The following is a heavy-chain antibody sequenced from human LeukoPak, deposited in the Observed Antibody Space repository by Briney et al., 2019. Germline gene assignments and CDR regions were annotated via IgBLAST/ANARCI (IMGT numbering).Heavy chain of an antibody. Sequence: GGSLRLSCAASGFTFSSYSMNWVRQAPGKGLEWVSYISSSSSTIYYADSVKGRFTISRDNAKNSLYLQMNSLRAEDTAVYYCARSYCGGDCYSWGLDYWGQGTLVTVSS. D-gene: IGHD2-21*02. CDR1: GFTFSSYS. V-gene: IGHV3-48*01. CDR2: ISSSSSTI. CDR3: ARSYCGGDCYSWGLDY. J-gene: IGHJ4*02.